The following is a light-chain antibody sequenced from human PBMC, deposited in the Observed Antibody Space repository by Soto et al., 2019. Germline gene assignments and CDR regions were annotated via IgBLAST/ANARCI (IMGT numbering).Light chain of an antibody. V-gene: IGLV2-14*01. CDR3: SSWTSSSTYV. CDR2: DVS. J-gene: IGLJ1*01. Sequence: QSVLTQPASVSGSPGQSIAISCTGTSSDVGGYNYVSWYQQYPGKAPTLVIYDVSNRPSGVSNRFSGSKSVNTASLTISGLQAEDEADYYCSSWTSSSTYVFGTVTKVTVL. CDR1: SSDVGGYNY.